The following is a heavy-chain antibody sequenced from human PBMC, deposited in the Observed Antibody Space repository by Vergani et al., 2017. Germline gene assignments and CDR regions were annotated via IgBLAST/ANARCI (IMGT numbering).Heavy chain of an antibody. CDR1: GGSISSSSYY. CDR3: ASSYSSGWPLHY. D-gene: IGHD6-19*01. Sequence: QLQLQESGPGLVKPSETLSLTCTVSGGSISSSSYYWGWIRQPPGKGLEWIGSIYYSGSPYYNPSLKSRVTISVDTSKNQFSLKLSSVTAADTAVYYCASSYSSGWPLHYWGQGTLVTVSS. CDR2: IYYSGSP. J-gene: IGHJ4*02. V-gene: IGHV4-39*01.